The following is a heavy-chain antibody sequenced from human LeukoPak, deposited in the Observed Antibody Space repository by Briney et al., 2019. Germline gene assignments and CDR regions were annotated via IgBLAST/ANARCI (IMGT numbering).Heavy chain of an antibody. CDR3: ARDTPKTPIETPQRDY. V-gene: IGHV3-66*01. CDR1: ESTFGRNY. D-gene: IGHD5-24*01. CDR2: IYSGGST. Sequence: GGSLRLSCTISESTFGRNYMGWVRQAPGKGLEWISVIYSGGSTFHTGSVRDRFIISRDNSKNTLFLQMNSLRGEDTAAYYCARDTPKTPIETPQRDYWGQGILVTVSS. J-gene: IGHJ4*02.